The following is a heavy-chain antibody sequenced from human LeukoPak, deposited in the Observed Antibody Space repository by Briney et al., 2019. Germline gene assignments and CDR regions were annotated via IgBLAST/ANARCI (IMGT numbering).Heavy chain of an antibody. CDR1: GLTFSNYW. Sequence: GGSLRLSCAASGLTFSNYWMTWVRQAPGKGLEWVADIKQDGSEKLYVKSVRGRFTISRDNAKMSLFLQMNSLRAEDTAVYYCARDNGVVHGVYYMDVWGKGTTVTVS. CDR2: IKQDGSEK. D-gene: IGHD3-3*01. J-gene: IGHJ6*03. V-gene: IGHV3-7*01. CDR3: ARDNGVVHGVYYMDV.